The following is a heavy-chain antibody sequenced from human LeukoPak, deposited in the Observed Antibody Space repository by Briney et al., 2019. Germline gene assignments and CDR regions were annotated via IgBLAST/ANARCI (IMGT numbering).Heavy chain of an antibody. CDR2: ISGSGGST. D-gene: IGHD3-22*01. CDR1: GFTFSSYA. V-gene: IGHV3-23*01. Sequence: GGSLRLSCAASGFTFSSYAMSWVRQAPGKGLEWVSAISGSGGSTYYADSVKGRFTISRDNSKNTLYLLMNSLRAEDTAVYYCAKDSPLGYYDSSGYLDYWGQGTLVTVSS. J-gene: IGHJ4*02. CDR3: AKDSPLGYYDSSGYLDY.